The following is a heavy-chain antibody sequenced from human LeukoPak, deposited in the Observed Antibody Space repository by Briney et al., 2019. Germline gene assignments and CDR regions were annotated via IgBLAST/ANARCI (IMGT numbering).Heavy chain of an antibody. CDR3: ARDRDGAFDI. V-gene: IGHV4-59*01. Sequence: EWIGSIYYSGSTNYNPSLKSRVTISVDTSKNQFSLKLSSVTAADTAVYHCARDRDGAFDIWGQGTMVTVSS. J-gene: IGHJ3*02. D-gene: IGHD3-10*01. CDR2: IYYSGST.